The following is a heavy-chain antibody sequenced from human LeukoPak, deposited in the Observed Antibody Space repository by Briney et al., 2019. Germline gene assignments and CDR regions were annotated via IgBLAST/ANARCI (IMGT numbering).Heavy chain of an antibody. D-gene: IGHD1-1*01. V-gene: IGHV3-23*01. CDR2: ISGSGGST. CDR1: GFTFSSYA. CDR3: AKVDYWSPENYFDS. J-gene: IGHJ4*02. Sequence: GGSLRLSCAASGFTFSSYAMSWVRQAPGKGLEWVSAISGSGGSTYYADSVKGRFTISRDNSKNTLYLQMNSLRAEDTAVYYCAKVDYWSPENYFDSWAREPWSPSPQ.